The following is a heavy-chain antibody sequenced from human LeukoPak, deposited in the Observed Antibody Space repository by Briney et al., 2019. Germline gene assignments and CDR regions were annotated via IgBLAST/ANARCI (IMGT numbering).Heavy chain of an antibody. V-gene: IGHV1-69*13. J-gene: IGHJ4*02. Sequence: ASVKVSCKASGGTFSSYAISWVRQAPGQGLEWMGGIIPIFGTANYAQKFQGRVTITADESTTTAYMELSSLRSEDTALYYCATPHKYYDVWRGYCPFDNWGQGTLVTVSS. D-gene: IGHD3-3*01. CDR1: GGTFSSYA. CDR3: ATPHKYYDVWRGYCPFDN. CDR2: IIPIFGTA.